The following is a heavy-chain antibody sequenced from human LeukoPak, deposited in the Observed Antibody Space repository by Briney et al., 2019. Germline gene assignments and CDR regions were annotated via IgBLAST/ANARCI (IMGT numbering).Heavy chain of an antibody. Sequence: GGSLRLSCAASGFTFDEYAMHWVRQAPGKGLEWVSGISWNSGSTGYADSVKGRFTISRDNAKNSLYLQMNSLRAEDTALYYCAKDIGSSWYYDAFDIWGQGTMVTVSS. D-gene: IGHD6-13*01. CDR2: ISWNSGST. V-gene: IGHV3-9*01. J-gene: IGHJ3*02. CDR3: AKDIGSSWYYDAFDI. CDR1: GFTFDEYA.